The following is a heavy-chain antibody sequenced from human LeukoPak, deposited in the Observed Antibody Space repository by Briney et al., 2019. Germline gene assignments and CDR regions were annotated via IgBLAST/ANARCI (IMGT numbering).Heavy chain of an antibody. J-gene: IGHJ4*02. D-gene: IGHD2-15*01. V-gene: IGHV3-30*02. CDR2: IRYDGNNK. CDR1: GFAFSSYA. CDR3: ARHLATSGSYPLDY. Sequence: GGSLRLSCAASGFAFSSYAMHWVRQAPGKGLEWVAFIRYDGNNKNYADSVKGRFTISRDNSKDTLYLQMNSLRAEDTAVYYCARHLATSGSYPLDYWGQGTPVTVSS.